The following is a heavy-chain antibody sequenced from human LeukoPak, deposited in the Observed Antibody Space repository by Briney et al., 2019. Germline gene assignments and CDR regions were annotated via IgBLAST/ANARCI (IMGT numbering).Heavy chain of an antibody. CDR2: ISTSGSYI. J-gene: IGHJ4*02. CDR3: ARDTQGGRGTTFDY. CDR1: GFTITDYS. V-gene: IGHV3-21*01. D-gene: IGHD1-1*01. Sequence: GGSLRLSCAASGFTITDYSMNWVRQAPGKGLEWVSSISTSGSYIYYADSLKGRFTISRDNAKNSLYLQMNSLRAEDTAVYYCARDTQGGRGTTFDYWGQGTLVTVSS.